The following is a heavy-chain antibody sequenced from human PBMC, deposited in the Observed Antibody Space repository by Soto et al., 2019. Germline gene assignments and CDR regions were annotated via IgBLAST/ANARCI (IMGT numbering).Heavy chain of an antibody. J-gene: IGHJ4*02. V-gene: IGHV4-61*01. Sequence: SETLSLTCSVSGGSVSNKTYYWSWIRQPPGKRLEWIGYVYYSGTTNYNPPLKSRVTISVDLSKNQFSLRLSSVTTADTALYYCARTTAVPNTLRSRYFFDYWGQGTLVTVSS. D-gene: IGHD4-17*01. CDR3: ARTTAVPNTLRSRYFFDY. CDR1: GGSVSNKTYY. CDR2: VYYSGTT.